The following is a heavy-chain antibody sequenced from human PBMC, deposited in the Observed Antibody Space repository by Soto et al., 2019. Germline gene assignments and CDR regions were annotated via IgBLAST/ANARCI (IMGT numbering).Heavy chain of an antibody. CDR2: IYYSGST. Sequence: PSQTLSLTCTVSGGSISSYYWSWIRQPPGKGLEWIGYIYYSGSTNYNPSLKSRVTISVDTSKNQFSLKLSSVTAADTAVYYCARGGDSSGYYSLYYYYYGMDVWGQGTTVTVSS. J-gene: IGHJ6*02. CDR1: GGSISSYY. CDR3: ARGGDSSGYYSLYYYYYGMDV. V-gene: IGHV4-59*01. D-gene: IGHD3-22*01.